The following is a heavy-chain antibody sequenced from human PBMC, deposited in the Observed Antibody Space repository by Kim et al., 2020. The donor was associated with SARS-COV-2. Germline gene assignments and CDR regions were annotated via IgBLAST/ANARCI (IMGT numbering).Heavy chain of an antibody. V-gene: IGHV3-30*04. Sequence: GGSLRLSCTASGFTFSVYAMHWVRQAPGKGLEWVAIISYDGSDKYYADSVKGRFSISRDNSGNTVYLQMDSLRGDDTAVYFCARDRRMYYFGSGTDFWGQGTLVSVSS. CDR2: ISYDGSDK. J-gene: IGHJ4*02. CDR3: ARDRRMYYFGSGTDF. CDR1: GFTFSVYA. D-gene: IGHD3-10*01.